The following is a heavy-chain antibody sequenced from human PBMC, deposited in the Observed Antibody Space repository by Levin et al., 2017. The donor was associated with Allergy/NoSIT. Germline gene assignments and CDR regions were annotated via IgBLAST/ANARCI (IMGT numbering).Heavy chain of an antibody. CDR3: ARINIVVLPSANFDY. CDR2: INYSGNT. D-gene: IGHD2-2*01. V-gene: IGHV4-39*01. Sequence: GSLRLSCTVSGGSIGTNSFYWGWIRQPPGKGLEWIGSINYSGNTYYNPSLKSRVTIFIDTSNNQFSLKLNSVTAADTAVYYCARINIVVLPSANFDYWGQGALVTVSS. CDR1: GGSIGTNSFY. J-gene: IGHJ4*02.